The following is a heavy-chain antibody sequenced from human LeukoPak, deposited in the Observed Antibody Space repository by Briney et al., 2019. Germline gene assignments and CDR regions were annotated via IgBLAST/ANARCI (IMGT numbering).Heavy chain of an antibody. D-gene: IGHD3-10*01. CDR3: ARSGGAYSPMVREVSLYPDY. CDR1: GGSISSGGYY. V-gene: IGHV4-61*08. Sequence: SETLSLTCTVSGGSISSGGYYWSWIRQPPGKGLEWIGYIYYSGSTNYNPSLKSRVTISVDASKNQFSLKLSSVTAADTAVYYCARSGGAYSPMVREVSLYPDYWGQGTLVTVSS. CDR2: IYYSGST. J-gene: IGHJ4*02.